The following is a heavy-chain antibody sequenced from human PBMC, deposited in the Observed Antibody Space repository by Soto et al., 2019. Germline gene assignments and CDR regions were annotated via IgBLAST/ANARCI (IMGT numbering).Heavy chain of an antibody. CDR2: ISAYNGNT. V-gene: IGHV1-18*01. J-gene: IGHJ5*02. CDR3: ARDQNYYGSGSPSKFDP. Sequence: ASVKVSCKASGYTFTSYGISWVRQAPGQGLEWMGWISAYNGNTNYAQKLQGRVTMTTDTSTSTAYMELRSLRSDDTAVYYCARDQNYYGSGSPSKFDPWGQGTLVTSPQ. D-gene: IGHD3-10*01. CDR1: GYTFTSYG.